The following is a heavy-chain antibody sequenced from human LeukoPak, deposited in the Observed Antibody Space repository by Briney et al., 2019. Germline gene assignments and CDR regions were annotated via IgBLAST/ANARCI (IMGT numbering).Heavy chain of an antibody. Sequence: ASVKVSCKASGYTFTSYGISWVRQAPGQGLEWMGWINPNSGGTNYAQKFQGWVTMTRDTSISTAYMELSRLRSDDTAVYYCARGVYYYDSSGYPHWFDPWGQGTLVTVSS. CDR2: INPNSGGT. D-gene: IGHD3-22*01. CDR3: ARGVYYYDSSGYPHWFDP. J-gene: IGHJ5*02. CDR1: GYTFTSYG. V-gene: IGHV1-2*04.